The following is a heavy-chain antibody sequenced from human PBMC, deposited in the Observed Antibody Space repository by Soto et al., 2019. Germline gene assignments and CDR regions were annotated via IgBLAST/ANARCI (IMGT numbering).Heavy chain of an antibody. CDR2: INHSGST. CDR3: SSAVRYYDSSGPKDYFDY. D-gene: IGHD3-22*01. J-gene: IGHJ4*02. V-gene: IGHV4-34*01. Sequence: PSETLSLTCAVYGGSFSRYCWSWIRQPPGKGLEWIGEINHSGSTNYNPSLKSRVTISVDTAKNQFSLKLSSVTAADTAVYYWSSAVRYYDSSGPKDYFDYWGQGTLVTVS. CDR1: GGSFSRYC.